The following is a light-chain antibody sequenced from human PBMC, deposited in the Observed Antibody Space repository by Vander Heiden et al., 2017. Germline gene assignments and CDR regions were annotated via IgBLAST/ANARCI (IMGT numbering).Light chain of an antibody. Sequence: VLRQPRSVSVAPGQTDRINCGGTNIGSKTVHWYQQKPGQAPVLVVYDDSDRPSGIPELFSGSNSGNTATLTISRVEAGDEAAYYCQVWDSSSDHRVFGGGTKLTVL. CDR3: QVWDSSSDHRV. CDR2: DDS. J-gene: IGLJ3*02. V-gene: IGLV3-21*02. CDR1: NIGSKT.